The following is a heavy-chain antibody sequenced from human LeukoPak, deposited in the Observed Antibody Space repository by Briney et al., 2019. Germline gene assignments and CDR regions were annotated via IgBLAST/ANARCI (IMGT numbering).Heavy chain of an antibody. CDR1: GYTFTSYG. CDR3: ARDRYGESMDAIPNDY. V-gene: IGHV1-18*01. CDR2: ISAYNGNT. J-gene: IGHJ4*02. D-gene: IGHD4-17*01. Sequence: GASVKVSCKASGYTFTSYGISWVRQAPGQGLEWMGWISAYNGNTNYAQKLQGRVTMTTDKSTSTAYMELRSLRSDDTAVYYCARDRYGESMDAIPNDYWGQGTLVTVSS.